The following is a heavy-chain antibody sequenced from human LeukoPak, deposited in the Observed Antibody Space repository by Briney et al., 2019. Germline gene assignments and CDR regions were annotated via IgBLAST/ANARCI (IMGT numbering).Heavy chain of an antibody. Sequence: PGGSLRLSCAASGFTVSSNYMSWVRQAPGKGLEWVSVIYSGGSTYYADSVKGRFAISRDNSKNTLYLQMNSLRAEDTAVYYCASLSIDNYFDYWGQGTLVTVSS. V-gene: IGHV3-53*01. CDR3: ASLSIDNYFDY. CDR2: IYSGGST. D-gene: IGHD6-6*01. CDR1: GFTVSSNY. J-gene: IGHJ4*02.